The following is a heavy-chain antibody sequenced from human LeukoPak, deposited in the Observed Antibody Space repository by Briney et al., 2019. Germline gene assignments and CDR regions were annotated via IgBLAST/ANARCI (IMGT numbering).Heavy chain of an antibody. J-gene: IGHJ5*02. V-gene: IGHV1-2*02. CDR1: GYTFTGYY. CDR3: ARDGGGYRFYNWFDP. CDR2: INPNSGGT. D-gene: IGHD5-12*01. Sequence: ASVNVSCKAFGYTFTGYYMHWVRQAPGQGLEWMGWINPNSGGTNYAQKFQGRVTMTRHMSISTAYMELNRLRAADTAVYYCARDGGGYRFYNWFDPWGQGTLVTVSS.